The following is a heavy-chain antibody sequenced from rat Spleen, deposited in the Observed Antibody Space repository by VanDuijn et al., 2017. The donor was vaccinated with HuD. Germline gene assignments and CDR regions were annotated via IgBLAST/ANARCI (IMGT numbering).Heavy chain of an antibody. CDR3: TSPFRWFAY. CDR2: IWGNGNT. Sequence: QVQLKESGPGLVKPSLTLSLTCTVSGFSLSSYGVIWVRQPPGKGLEWMGVIWGNGNTNYNSALKSRLSISRDTSKSQVFLEVNSLQTEDTAIYFCTSPFRWFAYWGRGTLVTVSS. CDR1: GFSLSSYG. V-gene: IGHV2-13*01. J-gene: IGHJ3*01.